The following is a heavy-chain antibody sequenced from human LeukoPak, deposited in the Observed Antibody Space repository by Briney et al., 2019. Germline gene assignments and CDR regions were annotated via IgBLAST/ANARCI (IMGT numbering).Heavy chain of an antibody. J-gene: IGHJ6*03. CDR3: ARDGVVPEDYYYYYMDV. CDR2: IIPIFDTP. Sequence: SVKVSCKASGGTFSSSIITWVRQAPGQGLEWMGGIIPIFDTPNYAQKFQGRVTITADESTSTAYMELSSLRSEDTAVYYCARDGVVPEDYYYYYMDVWGKGTTVTVSS. V-gene: IGHV1-69*13. CDR1: GGTFSSSI. D-gene: IGHD2-2*01.